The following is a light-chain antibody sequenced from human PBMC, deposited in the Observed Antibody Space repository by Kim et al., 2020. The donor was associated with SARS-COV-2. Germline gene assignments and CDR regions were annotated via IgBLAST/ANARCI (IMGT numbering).Light chain of an antibody. CDR2: DAS. CDR1: QSVSSY. Sequence: VSPGEIATRSCRASQSVSSYLAWYQQKPGQAPRLLIYDASDLAPGIPARFSGSGSGTDFSLTISSLEFEDSAIYYCQQRSNWPITFGQGTQLEIK. V-gene: IGKV3-11*01. CDR3: QQRSNWPIT. J-gene: IGKJ5*01.